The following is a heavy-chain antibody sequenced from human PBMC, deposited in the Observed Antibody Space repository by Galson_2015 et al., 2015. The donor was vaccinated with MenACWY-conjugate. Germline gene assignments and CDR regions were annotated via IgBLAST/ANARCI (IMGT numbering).Heavy chain of an antibody. V-gene: IGHV4-59*01. CDR3: TGLPKGYCNGLACVGWFDP. CDR2: HSHSGIG. D-gene: IGHD2-15*01. CDR1: GRPISDSY. J-gene: IGHJ5*02. Sequence: ETLSLTCTVLGRPISDSYWSGTRQSPGKGLEWIGYHSHSGIGHNKHSLQSRDTVSVDLSKNQLSLTLRSVTAADTAVYYCTGLPKGYCNGLACVGWFDPWGQGTLVTVSS.